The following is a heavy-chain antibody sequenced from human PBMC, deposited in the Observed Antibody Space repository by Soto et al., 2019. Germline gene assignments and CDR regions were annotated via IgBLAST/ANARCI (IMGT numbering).Heavy chain of an antibody. CDR1: GFTFSNYN. J-gene: IGHJ4*02. Sequence: EVQLVESGGGLVKPGGSLRLSCAASGFTFSNYNINWVRQAPGKGLEWVSSISSSTTYIYYADSVKGRFTISRDNARNSLYLQMNSLRAEDTAVYYCARLPADYVSGGYYFEYWGQGTLVTVSS. CDR2: ISSSTTYI. D-gene: IGHD3-22*01. V-gene: IGHV3-21*06. CDR3: ARLPADYVSGGYYFEY.